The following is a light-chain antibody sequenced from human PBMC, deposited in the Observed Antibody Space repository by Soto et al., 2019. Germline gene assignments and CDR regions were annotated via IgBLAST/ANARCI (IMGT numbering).Light chain of an antibody. V-gene: IGKV3-11*01. CDR1: QSVSSY. CDR3: QQYNNWPIT. CDR2: DAS. Sequence: EIVLTQSPATLSLSPGERATLYCRASQSVSSYLAWYQQRPGQAPRLLIYDASNRATGIPARFSGGGSGTEFTLTISSLQSEDFAVYYCQQYNNWPITFGQGTRLEIK. J-gene: IGKJ5*01.